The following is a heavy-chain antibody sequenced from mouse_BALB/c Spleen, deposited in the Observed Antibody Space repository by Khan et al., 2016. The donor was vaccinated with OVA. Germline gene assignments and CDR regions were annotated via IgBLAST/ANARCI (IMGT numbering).Heavy chain of an antibody. J-gene: IGHJ1*01. CDR3: GRERAPWYFDV. D-gene: IGHD3-1*01. CDR2: INYSGTT. V-gene: IGHV3-2*02. Sequence: EVQLQESGPGLVKPSQSLSLTCTVTGYSITSDYAWNWIRQFPGNKLEWMGYINYSGTTGYNPSLKSRISISRDTSKNQLFLQLNSVTTEDTATYYCGRERAPWYFDVWGAGTTVTVSS. CDR1: GYSITSDYA.